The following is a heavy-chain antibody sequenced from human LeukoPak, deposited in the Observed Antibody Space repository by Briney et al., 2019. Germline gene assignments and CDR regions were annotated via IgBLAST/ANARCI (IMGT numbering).Heavy chain of an antibody. Sequence: GGPLRLSCAASGFTFRDYWMTWLRQAPGKGLEWGANRKSDGGEKYCVFSVNGGFTISRDNVKNSLYLQMNSLRVEDTAVYYCASYLYWWSDLGYWGQGTLVTVSS. D-gene: IGHD2-8*02. V-gene: IGHV3-7*01. CDR3: ASYLYWWSDLGY. CDR1: GFTFRDYW. J-gene: IGHJ4*02. CDR2: RKSDGGEK.